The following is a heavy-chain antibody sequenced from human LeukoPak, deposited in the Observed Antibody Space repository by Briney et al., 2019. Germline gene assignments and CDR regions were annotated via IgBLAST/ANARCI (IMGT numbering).Heavy chain of an antibody. V-gene: IGHV6-1*01. CDR1: GDSVSSNSAA. CDR2: TYYRSKWYN. J-gene: IGHJ4*02. Sequence: SQTFSLTCAISGDSVSSNSAAWNWLRQSPSRGLEWLGRTYYRSKWYNDYAVSVKSRITINPDTSKNQFSLQLNSVTPEDTAVYYCAREGSGSYSGTFDYWGQGTLVTVSS. D-gene: IGHD1-26*01. CDR3: AREGSGSYSGTFDY.